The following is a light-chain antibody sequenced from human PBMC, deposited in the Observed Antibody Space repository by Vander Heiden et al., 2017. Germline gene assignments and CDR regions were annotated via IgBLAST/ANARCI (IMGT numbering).Light chain of an antibody. V-gene: IGKV1-39*01. J-gene: IGKJ1*01. Sequence: IQMTQSPSSLSASVGDRVTITCRASQSISSYLNWYQQKPGKAPNLLIYAATSLQSGVPSRFSGSGSGTDFTLTISSLQLEDFATYHCQQRYSTWTFGQGTKVEIK. CDR3: QQRYSTWT. CDR2: AAT. CDR1: QSISSY.